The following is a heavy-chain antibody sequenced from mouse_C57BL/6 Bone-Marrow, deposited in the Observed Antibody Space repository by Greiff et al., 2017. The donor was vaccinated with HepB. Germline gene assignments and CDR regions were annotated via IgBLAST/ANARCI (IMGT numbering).Heavy chain of an antibody. CDR3: ARGWLQFAY. CDR1: GYTFTSYG. CDR2: IYPRSGNT. D-gene: IGHD2-3*01. V-gene: IGHV1-81*01. Sequence: VQLQQSGAELARPGASVKLSCKASGYTFTSYGISWVKQRPGQGLEWIGEIYPRSGNTYYNEKFKGKATLTADKSSSTAYMELRSLTSEDSAVYFCARGWLQFAYWGQGTLVTVSA. J-gene: IGHJ3*01.